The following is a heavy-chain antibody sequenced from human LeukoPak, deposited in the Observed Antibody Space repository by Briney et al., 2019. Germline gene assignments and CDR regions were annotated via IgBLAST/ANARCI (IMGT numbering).Heavy chain of an antibody. CDR1: AYTFTNYA. J-gene: IGHJ5*02. D-gene: IGHD1-26*01. Sequence: ASVKVSCKASAYTFTNYAISWVRQAPGQGLEWMGWISVSNGNTNYAQKLQGRVTMTTDTSTNTAYMELRSLRFDDTAVYYCARDLAGIVGVTAWFDPWAREPWSPSPQ. CDR3: ARDLAGIVGVTAWFDP. V-gene: IGHV1-18*01. CDR2: ISVSNGNT.